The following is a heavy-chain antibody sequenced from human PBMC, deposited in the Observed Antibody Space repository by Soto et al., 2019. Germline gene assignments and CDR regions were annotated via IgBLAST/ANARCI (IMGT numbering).Heavy chain of an antibody. J-gene: IGHJ4*02. CDR1: GFTFSSYG. D-gene: IGHD3-22*01. CDR3: AKGGITMIVVVTPDYFDY. V-gene: IGHV3-30*18. CDR2: ISYDGSNK. Sequence: QVQLVESGGGVVQPGRSLRLSCAASGFTFSSYGMHWVRQAPGKGLEWVAVISYDGSNKYYADSVKGRFTISRDNSKNTLYLQMNSLRAEDTAVYYGAKGGITMIVVVTPDYFDYWGQGTLVTVSS.